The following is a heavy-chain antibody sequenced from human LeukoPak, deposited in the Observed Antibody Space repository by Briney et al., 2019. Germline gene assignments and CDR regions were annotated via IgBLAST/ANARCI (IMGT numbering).Heavy chain of an antibody. CDR1: GGSISISNYY. Sequence: KPSETLSLTCTVSGGSISISNYYWGWLRQPPGKGLDWIGSIHYSGSTYYNPSLKSRVTISVDTSKNLFSLRLSSMTAADTALYYCARVKVPHFYASGRPGYFDLWGRGTLVSVSS. CDR3: ARVKVPHFYASGRPGYFDL. V-gene: IGHV4-39*07. J-gene: IGHJ2*01. D-gene: IGHD3-10*01. CDR2: IHYSGST.